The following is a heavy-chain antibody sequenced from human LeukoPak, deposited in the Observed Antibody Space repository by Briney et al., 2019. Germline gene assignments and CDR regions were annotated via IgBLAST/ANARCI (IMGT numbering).Heavy chain of an antibody. J-gene: IGHJ5*02. D-gene: IGHD6-13*01. V-gene: IGHV4-59*13. CDR3: ARGVNWIDP. CDR1: GGSIISYY. Sequence: SETLSLTGTVSGGSIISYYWSWIGHPPGRGLEWIGYISYSAITNYNPALKSRVTISIDTSKNQFSLKLSSVTAADTAVYYCARGVNWIDPWGQGTLVTVSS. CDR2: ISYSAIT.